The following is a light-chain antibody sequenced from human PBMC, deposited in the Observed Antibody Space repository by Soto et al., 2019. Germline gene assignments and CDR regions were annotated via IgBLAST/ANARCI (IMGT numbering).Light chain of an antibody. J-gene: IGLJ1*01. CDR1: SSDVGGYNY. CDR2: EVS. CDR3: SSYTSSSTLDV. Sequence: QSVLTQPASVSGSPGQSITISCTGTSSDVGGYNYVSWYQQHPGKAPKLMIYEVSNRPSGVSNRCSGSKSGNPASLTISGLQAEDEADYYCSSYTSSSTLDVFGTGTKVTVL. V-gene: IGLV2-14*01.